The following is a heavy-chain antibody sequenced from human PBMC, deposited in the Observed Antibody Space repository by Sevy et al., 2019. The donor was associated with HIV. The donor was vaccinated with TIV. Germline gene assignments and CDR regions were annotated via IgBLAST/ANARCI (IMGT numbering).Heavy chain of an antibody. D-gene: IGHD3-16*01. V-gene: IGHV3-30*04. CDR1: GFTFSNYA. J-gene: IGHJ4*02. CDR3: ARDLPHLLPWELSRGSDF. CDR2: ISHDEIHK. Sequence: GGSLTLSCTAYGFTFSNYAVHWVRQAPGKGLEWVAIISHDEIHKDFADSVRGRFSISRDTSKNTIYLQMNSLRPEDTAVYYCARDLPHLLPWELSRGSDFWGQGTLVTVSS.